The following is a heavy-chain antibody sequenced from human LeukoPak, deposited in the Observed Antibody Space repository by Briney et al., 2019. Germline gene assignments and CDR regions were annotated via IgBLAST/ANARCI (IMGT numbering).Heavy chain of an antibody. J-gene: IGHJ6*02. Sequence: QTGGSLRLSCAASGFTFGSYAFHWVRQAPGKGLECISAISSNGGSTYYANSVKGRFTISRDNSKNTLNLQMGSLRAEDMAVYYCARDDFYYGMDVWGQGTTVTVSS. CDR3: ARDDFYYGMDV. V-gene: IGHV3-64*01. CDR1: GFTFGSYA. CDR2: ISSNGGST.